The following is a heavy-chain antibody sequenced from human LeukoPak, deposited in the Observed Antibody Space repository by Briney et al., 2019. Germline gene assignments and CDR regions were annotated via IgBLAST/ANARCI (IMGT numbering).Heavy chain of an antibody. J-gene: IGHJ6*02. V-gene: IGHV4-59*08. D-gene: IGHD3-22*01. Sequence: SETLSLTCTVSGGSISSYYWSRIRQPPGKVLEWIGYIYYSGSTNYNPSLKSRVTISVDTSKNQFSPKLSSVTAADTAVYYCASSYYYDSYYYGMDVWGQGTTVTVSS. CDR2: IYYSGST. CDR3: ASSYYYDSYYYGMDV. CDR1: GGSISSYY.